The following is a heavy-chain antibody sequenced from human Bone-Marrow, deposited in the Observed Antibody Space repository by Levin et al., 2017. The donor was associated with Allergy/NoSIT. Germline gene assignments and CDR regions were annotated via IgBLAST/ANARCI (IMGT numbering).Heavy chain of an antibody. Sequence: KISCKASGGTFSSYTISWVRQAPGQGLEWMGRIIPILGIANYAQKFQGRVTITADKSTSTAYMELSSLRSEDTAVYYCARELRYFDRRGAFDIWGQGTMVTVSS. CDR1: GGTFSSYT. D-gene: IGHD3-9*01. CDR2: IIPILGIA. V-gene: IGHV1-69*02. J-gene: IGHJ3*02. CDR3: ARELRYFDRRGAFDI.